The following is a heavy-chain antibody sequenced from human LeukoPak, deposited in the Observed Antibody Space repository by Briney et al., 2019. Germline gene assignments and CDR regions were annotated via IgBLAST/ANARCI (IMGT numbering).Heavy chain of an antibody. J-gene: IGHJ4*02. CDR3: ARWVVAATPVSLDY. CDR1: GYTFTRYG. D-gene: IGHD2-15*01. Sequence: GASVKVSCKASGYTFTRYGINWVRQAPGRGLEWMGWISGYNGNTNYAQKFQGRVTMTTDTSTSTAYMELRSLRSDDTAVYYCARWVVAATPVSLDYWGQGTLVTVSS. V-gene: IGHV1-18*01. CDR2: ISGYNGNT.